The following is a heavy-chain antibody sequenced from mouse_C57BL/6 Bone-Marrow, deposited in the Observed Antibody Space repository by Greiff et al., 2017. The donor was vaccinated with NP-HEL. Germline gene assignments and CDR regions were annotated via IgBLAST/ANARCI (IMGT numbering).Heavy chain of an antibody. CDR1: GYTFTSYG. Sequence: QVQLQQSGAELARPGASVKLSCKASGYTFTSYGISWVKQRTGQGLEWIGEIYPRSGNTYYNEKFKGKATLTADKSASTAYMELRSLTSEDSAVYFCAREEGFVVATGRDAMDYWGQGTSVTVSS. D-gene: IGHD1-1*01. CDR2: IYPRSGNT. J-gene: IGHJ4*01. V-gene: IGHV1-81*01. CDR3: AREEGFVVATGRDAMDY.